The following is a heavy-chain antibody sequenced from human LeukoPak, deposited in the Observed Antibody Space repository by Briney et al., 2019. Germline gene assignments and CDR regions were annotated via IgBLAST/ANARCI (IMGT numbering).Heavy chain of an antibody. CDR3: ARDNIAGAAPSDY. V-gene: IGHV4-38-2*02. D-gene: IGHD6-13*01. CDR2: IYHSGST. Sequence: SETLSLTCAVSGYSISSGYYWGWIRHPPGRGLEWIGSIYHSGSTYYNPSLKSRVTISVDTSKNQFSLKLSSVTAADTAVYYCARDNIAGAAPSDYWGQGTLVTVSS. J-gene: IGHJ4*02. CDR1: GYSISSGYY.